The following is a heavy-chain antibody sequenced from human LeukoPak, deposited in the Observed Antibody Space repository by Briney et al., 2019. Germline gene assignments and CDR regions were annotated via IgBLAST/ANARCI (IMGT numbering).Heavy chain of an antibody. V-gene: IGHV3-23*01. CDR1: GFTFSTNA. J-gene: IGHJ4*02. D-gene: IGHD6-13*01. CDR3: ARGRYSSSWYDY. CDR2: ISGSGAST. Sequence: GGSLRLSCLTSGFTFSTNAMSWVRQAPGKGLEWISGISGSGASTYYADSVTGRFTISRDNSRNTLYLQMNSLRGDDTAVYYCARGRYSSSWYDYWGQGTLVTVSS.